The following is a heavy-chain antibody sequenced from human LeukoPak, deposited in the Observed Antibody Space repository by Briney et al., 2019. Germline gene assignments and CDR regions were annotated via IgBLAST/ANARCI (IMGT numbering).Heavy chain of an antibody. CDR3: ARGLGYSYGFDY. V-gene: IGHV1-2*02. CDR1: VYTFTGYY. J-gene: IGHJ4*02. CDR2: INPNSGGT. Sequence: WASVKVSCKASVYTFTGYYMHWVRQAPGQGLEWMGWINPNSGGTNYAQKFQGRVTITADKSTSTAYMELSSLRSEDTAVYYCARGLGYSYGFDYWGQGTLVTVSS. D-gene: IGHD5-18*01.